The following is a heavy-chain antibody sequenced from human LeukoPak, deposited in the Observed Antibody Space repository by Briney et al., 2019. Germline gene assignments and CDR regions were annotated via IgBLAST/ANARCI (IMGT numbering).Heavy chain of an antibody. Sequence: PSETLSLTCAVYGGSFSGYDWSWIRQPPGKGLGWIGTIHHTGSTYYTSSLKSRVTISLDMAKSQFSLSLRSVTAADTAVYYCARVSPYGDYVRDYYYMDVWGKGTTVTVSS. D-gene: IGHD4-17*01. CDR3: ARVSPYGDYVRDYYYMDV. V-gene: IGHV4-34*01. CDR1: GGSFSGYD. CDR2: IHHTGST. J-gene: IGHJ6*03.